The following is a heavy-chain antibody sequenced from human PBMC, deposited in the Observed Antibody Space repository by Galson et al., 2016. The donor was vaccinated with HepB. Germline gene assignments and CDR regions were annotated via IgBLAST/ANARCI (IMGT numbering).Heavy chain of an antibody. CDR3: ARSGGTYSSSSYYFDS. Sequence: SLRLSCAGSGFVFSAYGFNWIRQAPGKGLEWVSSISNAGSYRHYTDSVKGRFTISRDNDKHYLYLQMNSLRAEDTAVYYCARSGGTYSSSSYYFDSWGQGTLVAVSS. CDR1: GFVFSAYG. J-gene: IGHJ4*02. V-gene: IGHV3-21*01. D-gene: IGHD6-6*01. CDR2: ISNAGSYR.